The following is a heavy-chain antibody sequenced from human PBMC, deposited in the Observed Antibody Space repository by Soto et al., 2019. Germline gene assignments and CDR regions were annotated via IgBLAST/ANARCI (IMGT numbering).Heavy chain of an antibody. V-gene: IGHV1-18*01. CDR3: ARVEVGDDYGDYGGGYYYYYYMDV. Sequence: ASVKVSCKASGYTFTSYGIRWVRQAPGQGLEWMGWISAYNGNTNYAQKLQGRVTMTTDTSTSTAYMELRSLRSDDTAVYYCARVEVGDDYGDYGGGYYYYYYMDVWGKGTTVTVSS. CDR2: ISAYNGNT. J-gene: IGHJ6*03. CDR1: GYTFTSYG. D-gene: IGHD4-17*01.